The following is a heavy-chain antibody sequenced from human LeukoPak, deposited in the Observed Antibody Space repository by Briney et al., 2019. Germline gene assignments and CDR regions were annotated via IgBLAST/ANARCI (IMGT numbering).Heavy chain of an antibody. Sequence: ASETLSLTCTVSGSSISSGDYYWSWIRQPPGKGLEWIGYIYYSGSTYYNPSLKSRVTISVDTSKNQFSLKLSSVTAADTAVYYCARSYYYDSSGVDYWGQGTLVTVSS. J-gene: IGHJ4*02. CDR1: GSSISSGDYY. CDR2: IYYSGST. V-gene: IGHV4-30-4*01. D-gene: IGHD3-22*01. CDR3: ARSYYYDSSGVDY.